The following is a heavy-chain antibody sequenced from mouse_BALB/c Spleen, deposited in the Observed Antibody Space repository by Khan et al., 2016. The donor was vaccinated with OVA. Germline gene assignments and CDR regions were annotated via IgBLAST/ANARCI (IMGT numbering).Heavy chain of an antibody. CDR3: ARPPYFSYTLDH. J-gene: IGHJ4*01. V-gene: IGHV9-3-1*01. D-gene: IGHD2-10*01. Sequence: QIQLVQSGPELKKPGETVKISCKASGYSFTNYGMNWVKQSPGKALKWMGWINTYTGKPTYADDFKGRFALSLETSASTAYLQINNLKNDDTSTYFCARPPYFSYTLDHWGQGTSVNVSS. CDR2: INTYTGKP. CDR1: GYSFTNYG.